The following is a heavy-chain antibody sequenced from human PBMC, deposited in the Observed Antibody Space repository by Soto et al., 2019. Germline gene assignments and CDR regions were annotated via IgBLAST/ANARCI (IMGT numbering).Heavy chain of an antibody. CDR2: IDWDDDK. D-gene: IGHD3-22*01. J-gene: IGHJ4*02. CDR3: AHTLLHYDSSGYTYYFDY. Sequence: VSGPTRVNPTQTLTLACTFAWFSLSTRGMCVSWIRQPPGKALEWLALIDWDDDKYYSTSLKSRLTITKDTSKNQVVLTMTNMDPVDTATYYCAHTLLHYDSSGYTYYFDYWGQGTLVSVSS. CDR1: WFSLSTRGMC. V-gene: IGHV2-70*12.